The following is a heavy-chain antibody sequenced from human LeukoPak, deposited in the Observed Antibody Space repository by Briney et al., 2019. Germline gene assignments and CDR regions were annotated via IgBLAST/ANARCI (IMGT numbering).Heavy chain of an antibody. D-gene: IGHD3-10*01. V-gene: IGHV3-64D*06. CDR1: GFTFSCYA. CDR2: ISSNGGST. CDR3: VRDLLLWFGELCRLTLGSSDY. Sequence: GGSLRLSCSASGFTFSCYAMHWVRQAPGKGLEYVSAISSNGGSTYYEDSVKGRFTISRDNSKNTLYLQMSSLRAEDTAVYYCVRDLLLWFGELCRLTLGSSDYWGQATLVTVSS. J-gene: IGHJ4*02.